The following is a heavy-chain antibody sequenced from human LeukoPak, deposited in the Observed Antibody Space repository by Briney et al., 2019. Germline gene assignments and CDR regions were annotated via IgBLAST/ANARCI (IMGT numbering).Heavy chain of an antibody. V-gene: IGHV4-39*07. CDR3: ARVEMATIQGFDY. CDR1: GGSISSSGYY. J-gene: IGHJ4*02. CDR2: IYYSGST. D-gene: IGHD5-24*01. Sequence: SETLSLTCTVSGGSISSSGYYWSWIRQPPGKGLEWIGSIYYSGSTYYNPSLKSRVTISVDTSKNQFSLKLSSVTAADTAVYYCARVEMATIQGFDYWGQGTLVTVSS.